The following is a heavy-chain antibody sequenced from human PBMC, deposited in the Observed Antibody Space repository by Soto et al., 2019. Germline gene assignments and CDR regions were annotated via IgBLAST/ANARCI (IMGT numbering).Heavy chain of an antibody. Sequence: PSETLSLPCAVSGGSVSSGGSSWSWIRQPPGKGLEWIGYIYHSGSTYYNPSLKSRVTISVDTSKNQFSLKLTSVTAADTAVYYCARDKITGLFDYWGQGTLVTVSS. J-gene: IGHJ4*02. CDR2: IYHSGST. D-gene: IGHD2-8*02. CDR3: ARDKITGLFDY. V-gene: IGHV4-30-2*01. CDR1: GGSVSSGGSS.